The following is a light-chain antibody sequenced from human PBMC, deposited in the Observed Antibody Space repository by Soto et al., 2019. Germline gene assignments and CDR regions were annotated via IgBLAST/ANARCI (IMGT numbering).Light chain of an antibody. Sequence: DIQMTQSPSTLSASVGDRVTITCRARQNIVNWLAWYQQKPGKAPNRLLYKTSTLQRGVPSRFSGSGSGTEFTITISSLQPDDFATYDCQQYDSHPFYTLGQGTKVEI. CDR2: KTS. J-gene: IGKJ2*01. CDR3: QQYDSHPFYT. CDR1: QNIVNW. V-gene: IGKV1-5*03.